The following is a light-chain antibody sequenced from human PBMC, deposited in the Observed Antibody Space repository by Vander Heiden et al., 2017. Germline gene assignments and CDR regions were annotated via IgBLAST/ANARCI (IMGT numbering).Light chain of an antibody. Sequence: QSALTQPASVSGSPGQSITISCTGASSDVGDYTYVSWYQHHPGKAPKLMIYEVTNRPSGVSHRFSGSKSGNTASLTISGLQAEDEADYYCSSYTTSSTYVFGTGTKVTVL. V-gene: IGLV2-14*01. CDR3: SSYTTSSTYV. J-gene: IGLJ1*01. CDR2: EVT. CDR1: SSDVGDYTY.